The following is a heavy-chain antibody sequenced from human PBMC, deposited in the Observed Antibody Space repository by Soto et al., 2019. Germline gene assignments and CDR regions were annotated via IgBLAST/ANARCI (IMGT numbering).Heavy chain of an antibody. CDR1: GGAFSNYA. CDR2: IIPISGAV. Sequence: QVQLVQSGAEVKKAGSSVKVSCKASGGAFSNYAISWVRQAPGQGLEWMGGIIPISGAVRHAQKFQGRVTILADKSTSAVYVELTSLRSEDTAMYYCARDILCGGNLLMGYGMDVWGQGTTVTVSS. CDR3: ARDILCGGNLLMGYGMDV. D-gene: IGHD2-21*01. V-gene: IGHV1-69*06. J-gene: IGHJ6*02.